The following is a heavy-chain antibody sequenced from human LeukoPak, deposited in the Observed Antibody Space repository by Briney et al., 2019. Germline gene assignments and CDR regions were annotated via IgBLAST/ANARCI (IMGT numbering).Heavy chain of an antibody. CDR1: GYSISSGYY. V-gene: IGHV4-38-2*02. Sequence: SETLSLTCTVSGYSISSGYYWGWIRQPPGKGLEWIGSIYRSGSTYYNPSLKSRVTISVDTSKNQFSLKLSSVTAADTAVYYCASTVTTKYYFDYWGQGTLVTVSS. D-gene: IGHD4-17*01. CDR3: ASTVTTKYYFDY. J-gene: IGHJ4*02. CDR2: IYRSGST.